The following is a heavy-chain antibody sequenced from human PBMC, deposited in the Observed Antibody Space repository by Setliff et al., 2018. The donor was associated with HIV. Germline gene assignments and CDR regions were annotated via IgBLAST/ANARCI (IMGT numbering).Heavy chain of an antibody. CDR3: ARGDYRIIAAAGSGWFDP. CDR1: GDSISSSGYY. V-gene: IGHV4-39*01. CDR2: ISYSGST. D-gene: IGHD6-13*01. J-gene: IGHJ5*02. Sequence: PSETLSLTCTVSGDSISSSGYYWTWIRQPPGKGLEWIGVISYSGSTYYNPSLKSRVTISVDTSKNQFSLKLTSVTAADTAVYYCARGDYRIIAAAGSGWFDPWGQGTLVTVSS.